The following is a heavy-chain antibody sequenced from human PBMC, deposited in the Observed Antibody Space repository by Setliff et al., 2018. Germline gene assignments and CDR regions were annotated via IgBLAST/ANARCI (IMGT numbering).Heavy chain of an antibody. V-gene: IGHV1-2*02. CDR1: GYTFTGYY. CDR3: AREIRVVVPAAPRYYGMDV. CDR2: INPDSGGT. J-gene: IGHJ6*02. Sequence: ASVKVSCKASGYTFTGYYMHWVRQAPGQGLEWMGWINPDSGGTNYAQKFQGRVTMTRDTSISTAYMELSRLRSDDTAVYYCAREIRVVVPAAPRYYGMDVWGQGTTVTVSS. D-gene: IGHD2-2*01.